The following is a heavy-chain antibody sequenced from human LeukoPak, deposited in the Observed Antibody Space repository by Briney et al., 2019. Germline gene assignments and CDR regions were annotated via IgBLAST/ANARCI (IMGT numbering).Heavy chain of an antibody. D-gene: IGHD6-13*01. CDR2: LHTDGRT. V-gene: IGHV3-53*01. CDR1: GFTVTTTY. Sequence: GGSLRVSCAAPGFTVTTTYITTVRETPGERLEWVSVLHTDGRTYYADSVKGRFTISRVNSKHVLYLHMNSLIAEDTAMYYCARVRERVGSSWYNAFDIWGQGTMVTVSS. CDR3: ARVRERVGSSWYNAFDI. J-gene: IGHJ3*02.